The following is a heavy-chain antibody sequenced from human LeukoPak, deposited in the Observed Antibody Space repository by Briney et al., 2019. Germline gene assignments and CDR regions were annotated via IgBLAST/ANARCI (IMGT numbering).Heavy chain of an antibody. CDR2: IIPIFGTA. Sequence: GSSVKVSCKASGGTLSSYAISWVRQAPGQGLEWMGGIIPIFGTANYAQKFQGRVTITADESTSTAYMELSSLRSEDTAVYYCARDRGYYYDSSGYYPYNWFDPWGQGTLVTVSS. V-gene: IGHV1-69*01. J-gene: IGHJ5*02. CDR1: GGTLSSYA. D-gene: IGHD3-22*01. CDR3: ARDRGYYYDSSGYYPYNWFDP.